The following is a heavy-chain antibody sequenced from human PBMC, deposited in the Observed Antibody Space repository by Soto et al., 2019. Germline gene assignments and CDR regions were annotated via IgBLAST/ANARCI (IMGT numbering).Heavy chain of an antibody. D-gene: IGHD5-18*01. J-gene: IGHJ5*02. Sequence: QVQLVQSGAEVKKPGASVKVSCKASGYTFTSYDINWVRQATGQGLEWMGWMNPNSGNTGYAQKFQGTVTMTRNTSISTAYIELSSLRSEDTAVYYCARGAIQLLKYNWFDPWGQGTLVTVSS. V-gene: IGHV1-8*01. CDR1: GYTFTSYD. CDR2: MNPNSGNT. CDR3: ARGAIQLLKYNWFDP.